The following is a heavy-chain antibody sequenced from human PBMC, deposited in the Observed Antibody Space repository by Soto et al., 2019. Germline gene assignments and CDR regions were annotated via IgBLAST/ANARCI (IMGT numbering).Heavy chain of an antibody. J-gene: IGHJ4*02. D-gene: IGHD2-15*01. CDR1: GFTFSSYG. CDR2: ISYDGSNK. CDR3: AATFTDDCSGGSCYSGPFDE. Sequence: PGGSLRLSCAASGFTFSSYGMHWVRQAPGKGLEWVAVISYDGSNKYYADSVKGRFTISRDNSKNTLYLQMSSLRAEDMAVYYCAATFTDDCSGGSCYSGPFDERGQGTLVTVSS. V-gene: IGHV3-30*03.